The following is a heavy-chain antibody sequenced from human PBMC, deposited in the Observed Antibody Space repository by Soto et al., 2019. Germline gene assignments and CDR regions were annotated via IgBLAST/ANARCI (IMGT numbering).Heavy chain of an antibody. CDR3: MLGSGWKDVDS. D-gene: IGHD3-22*01. V-gene: IGHV4-34*01. Sequence: PSETLSPTCAVYGGSFSGYYWTWIRQPPGTGLEWIGNIYYSGSTYYNPSLKSRVTISVDTSKNQFSLKLSSVTAAATAVYYCMLGSGWKDVDSWGQGTLVTVSS. CDR1: GGSFSGYY. CDR2: IYYSGST. J-gene: IGHJ4*02.